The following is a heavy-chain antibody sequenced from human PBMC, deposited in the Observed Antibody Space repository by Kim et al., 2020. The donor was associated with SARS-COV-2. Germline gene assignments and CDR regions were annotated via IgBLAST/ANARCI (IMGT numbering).Heavy chain of an antibody. V-gene: IGHV1-8*01. D-gene: IGHD2-2*01. CDR3: ARVYCSSTSCYYYYGMDV. Sequence: ASVKVSCKASGYTFTSYDINWVRQATGQGLEWMGWMNPNSGNTGYAQKFQGRVTMTRNTSISTAYMELSSLRSEDTAVYYCARVYCSSTSCYYYYGMDVWGQGTTVTVSS. J-gene: IGHJ6*02. CDR2: MNPNSGNT. CDR1: GYTFTSYD.